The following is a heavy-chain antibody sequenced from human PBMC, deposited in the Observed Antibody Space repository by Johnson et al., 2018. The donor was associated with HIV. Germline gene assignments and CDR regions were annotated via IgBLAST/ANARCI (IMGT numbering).Heavy chain of an antibody. CDR1: GFTFNRFS. CDR2: LYSGGST. V-gene: IGHV3-66*01. Sequence: VLLVESGGGLVQPGGSLRLSCIASGFTFNRFSMNWVRQAPGKGLEWVSVLYSGGSTYYTDSVKGRFTISRDNSKNTLYLQMNSLRAEDTAVYFCARDPCTGASCLPGAFDIWGQGTLVTVSS. CDR3: ARDPCTGASCLPGAFDI. J-gene: IGHJ3*02. D-gene: IGHD2-15*01.